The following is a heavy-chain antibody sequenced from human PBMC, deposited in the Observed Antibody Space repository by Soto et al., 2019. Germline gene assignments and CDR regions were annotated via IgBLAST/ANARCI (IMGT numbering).Heavy chain of an antibody. CDR1: GGSISSGGYY. V-gene: IGHV4-31*03. CDR2: IYYSGST. D-gene: IGHD4-17*01. Sequence: SETLSLTCTVSGGSISSGGYYWSWIRQHPGKGLEWIGYIYYSGSTYYNPSLKSRVTISVDTSKNQFSLKLSSVTAADTAVYYCARVYGPYYYYYYMDVWGKGTTVTVSS. J-gene: IGHJ6*03. CDR3: ARVYGPYYYYYYMDV.